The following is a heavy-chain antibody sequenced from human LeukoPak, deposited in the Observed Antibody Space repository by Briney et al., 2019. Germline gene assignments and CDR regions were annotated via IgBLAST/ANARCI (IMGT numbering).Heavy chain of an antibody. CDR3: ARGNIAAAGTGYNWFDP. CDR1: GGSISSGDYY. CDR2: IYYSGST. V-gene: IGHV4-30-4*01. J-gene: IGHJ5*02. Sequence: SQTLSLTCTVSGGSISSGDYYWSSIRQPPGKGLEWIGYIYYSGSTYYNPSLKSRVTISVDTSKNQFSLKLSSVTAADTAVYYCARGNIAAAGTGYNWFDPWGQGTLVTVSS. D-gene: IGHD6-13*01.